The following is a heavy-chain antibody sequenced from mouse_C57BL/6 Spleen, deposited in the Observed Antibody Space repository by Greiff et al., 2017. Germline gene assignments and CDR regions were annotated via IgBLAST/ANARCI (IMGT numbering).Heavy chain of an antibody. J-gene: IGHJ3*01. V-gene: IGHV5-17*01. CDR2: ISSGSSTI. Sequence: EVKLVESGGGLVKPGGSLKLSCAASGFTFSDYGMHWVRQAPEKGLEWVAYISSGSSTIYYADTVKGRFTISRDNAKNTLFLQMTSLRSEDTAMYYCAKGWGTWFADWGQGTLVTVSA. CDR3: AKGWGTWFAD. CDR1: GFTFSDYG.